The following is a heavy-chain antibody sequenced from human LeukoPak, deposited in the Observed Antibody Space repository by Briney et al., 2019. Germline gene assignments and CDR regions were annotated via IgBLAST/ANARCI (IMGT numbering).Heavy chain of an antibody. D-gene: IGHD3-22*01. J-gene: IGHJ3*02. Sequence: ASVKVSCKASGYTFTSYYMHWVRQAPGQGLEWMGIINPSGGSTSYAQKFQGRVTMTRDMSTSTVYMELSSLRSGDTAVYYCARGRNYYDSSDYYEGDAFDIWGQGTMVTVSS. CDR1: GYTFTSYY. CDR2: INPSGGST. CDR3: ARGRNYYDSSDYYEGDAFDI. V-gene: IGHV1-46*01.